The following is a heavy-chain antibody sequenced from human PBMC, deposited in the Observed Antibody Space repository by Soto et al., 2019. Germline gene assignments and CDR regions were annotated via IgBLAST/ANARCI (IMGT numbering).Heavy chain of an antibody. CDR3: AREGGIVGATAADY. Sequence: QVQLQESGPGLVKPSQTLSLTCTVSGGSISSGGYYWSCIRQHPGKGLEWIGYIYYSGSTYYNPSLKSRVTISVDTSKNQFSLKLSSVTAADTAAYYCAREGGIVGATAADYWGQGTLVTVSS. CDR2: IYYSGST. D-gene: IGHD1-26*01. J-gene: IGHJ4*02. CDR1: GGSISSGGYY. V-gene: IGHV4-31*03.